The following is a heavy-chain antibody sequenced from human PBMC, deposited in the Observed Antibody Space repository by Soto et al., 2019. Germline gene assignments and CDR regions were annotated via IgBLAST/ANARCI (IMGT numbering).Heavy chain of an antibody. D-gene: IGHD5-18*01. Sequence: GGSLRLSCAASGFTFSTYAMAWVRQAPGKGLEWVSAISPSASDTLYADSVKGRFTISRDNSQNTLFLQMTSLRADDTAVYYCAKGGYTFAYEWGQGALVTVSS. CDR1: GFTFSTYA. V-gene: IGHV3-23*01. J-gene: IGHJ4*02. CDR3: AKGGYTFAYE. CDR2: ISPSASDT.